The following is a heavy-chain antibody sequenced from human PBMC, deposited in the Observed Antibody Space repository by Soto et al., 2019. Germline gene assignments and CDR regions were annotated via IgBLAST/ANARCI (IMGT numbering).Heavy chain of an antibody. J-gene: IGHJ4*02. Sequence: QVQLQQWGAGLLKPSETLSLTCAVYGWSFSGYYWTWIRQPPGTGLEWMGEINHSGSTNYNPSLKSRVTISVDTSNNQFALKLTSVTAADTAVYYCARDKITGLFDYWGQGTLVTVSS. V-gene: IGHV4-34*01. CDR3: ARDKITGLFDY. CDR1: GWSFSGYY. D-gene: IGHD2-8*02. CDR2: INHSGST.